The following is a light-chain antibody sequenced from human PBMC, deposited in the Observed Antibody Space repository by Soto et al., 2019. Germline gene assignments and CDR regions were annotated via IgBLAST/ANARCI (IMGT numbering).Light chain of an antibody. V-gene: IGKV1-9*01. CDR3: QQFGTSLFT. Sequence: IQLTQSPSSLSASVGDRVTITCRASQGISSYLAWYQQKPGKAPKLLIYAASTLQSGVPSRFSGSGSGTDFTLTISRLEPEDFAVYYCQQFGTSLFTFGQGTRLEI. J-gene: IGKJ2*01. CDR1: QGISSY. CDR2: AAS.